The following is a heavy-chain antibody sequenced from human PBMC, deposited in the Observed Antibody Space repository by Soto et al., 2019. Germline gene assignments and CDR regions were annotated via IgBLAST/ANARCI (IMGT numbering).Heavy chain of an antibody. D-gene: IGHD2-21*02. Sequence: SETLSLTCTVSGASISSGDYCWSWIRQPPGKGLEWIVYMYYSGSTYYNPSLKSRVTISVDTSKNQFSLKLSSVTAADTAVYYCARGSSVTPDYWGQGTLVTVSS. CDR3: ARGSSVTPDY. CDR2: MYYSGST. V-gene: IGHV4-30-4*01. CDR1: GASISSGDYC. J-gene: IGHJ4*02.